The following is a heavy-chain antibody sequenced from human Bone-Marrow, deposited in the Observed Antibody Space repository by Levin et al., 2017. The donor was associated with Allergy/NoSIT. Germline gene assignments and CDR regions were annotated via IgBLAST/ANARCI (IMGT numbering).Heavy chain of an antibody. D-gene: IGHD1-26*01. CDR3: TISWEVNDAFDI. CDR1: GFAFSSYG. J-gene: IGHJ3*02. CDR2: ISFDATNK. V-gene: IGHV3-30*03. Sequence: GGSLRLSCAASGFAFSSYGIHWVRQAPGTGLEWVAFISFDATNKNYADSVKGRFTISRDNSKNTLYLQMNSLKTEDTAVYYCTISWEVNDAFDIWGQGTMVTVSS.